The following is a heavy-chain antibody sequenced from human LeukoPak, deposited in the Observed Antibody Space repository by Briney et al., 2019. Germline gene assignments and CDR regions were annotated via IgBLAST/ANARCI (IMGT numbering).Heavy chain of an antibody. CDR3: ARHYDGSGSYTPNFDY. Sequence: SGTPSLTCAVYCGAFSGFYLGWIRQPPGEGLGGIGGINHIGSTNYNPSLKSRVTISVDTSKNQFSLKLSSVTAADTAVYYCARHYDGSGSYTPNFDYWGQGTLVTVSS. CDR1: CGAFSGFY. CDR2: INHIGST. D-gene: IGHD3-10*01. V-gene: IGHV4-34*01. J-gene: IGHJ4*02.